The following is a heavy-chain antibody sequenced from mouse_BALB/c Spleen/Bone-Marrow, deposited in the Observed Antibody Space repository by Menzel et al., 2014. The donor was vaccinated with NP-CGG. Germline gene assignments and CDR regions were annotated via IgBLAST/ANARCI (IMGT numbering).Heavy chain of an antibody. D-gene: IGHD3-3*01. CDR2: FHPFNDDT. J-gene: IGHJ4*01. Sequence: VQVVESGAEVVKPGASVKMSCKALGYTFTTYPIEWMKQNHGKSLEWIGNFHPFNDDTKCNEKFKDKAKLTVEKSSSTVYLEVSRLTSDDSAIYYCARKGPRNAMDYWGQGTSVTVSS. CDR3: ARKGPRNAMDY. CDR1: GYTFTTYP. V-gene: IGHV1-47*01.